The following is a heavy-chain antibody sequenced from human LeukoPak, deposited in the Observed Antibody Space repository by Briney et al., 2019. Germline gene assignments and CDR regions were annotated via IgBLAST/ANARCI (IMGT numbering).Heavy chain of an antibody. CDR1: GFTFSSYA. Sequence: GGSLRLSCAASGFTFSSYAMHWVRQAPGKGLEWVAVISYDGSNKYYAGSVKGRFTISRDNSKNTLYLQMNSLRAEDTAVYYCARDRGFGEFIYWVFDYWGQGTLVTVSS. D-gene: IGHD3-10*01. CDR2: ISYDGSNK. CDR3: ARDRGFGEFIYWVFDY. J-gene: IGHJ4*02. V-gene: IGHV3-30-3*01.